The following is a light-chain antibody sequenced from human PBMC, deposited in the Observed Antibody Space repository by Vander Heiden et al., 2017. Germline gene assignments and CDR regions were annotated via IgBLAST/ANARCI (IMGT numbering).Light chain of an antibody. CDR2: DAS. CDR1: QDIRNY. Sequence: DIQMTQSPSSLSASVGDRVTITCQASQDIRNYLNWYQQKPGKAPKLLIYDASNSETGVPSRFSGRGSGTDFTFTIISLQPEDIPTYYCQQDDNLPLTSGGGTKVEIK. V-gene: IGKV1-33*01. J-gene: IGKJ4*01. CDR3: QQDDNLPLT.